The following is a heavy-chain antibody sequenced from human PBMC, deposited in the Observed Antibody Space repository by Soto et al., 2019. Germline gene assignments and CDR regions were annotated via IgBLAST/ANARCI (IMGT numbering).Heavy chain of an antibody. CDR2: ISYDGSNK. CDR1: GFTFSSYA. CDR3: ARARAYCGGDCYSSFGY. Sequence: QVQLVESGGGVVQPGRSLRLSCAASGFTFSSYAMHWVRQAPGKGLEWVAVISYDGSNKYYADSVKGRFTISRDNSKNTLYLQMNSLRAEDTAVYYCARARAYCGGDCYSSFGYWGQGTLVTVSS. J-gene: IGHJ4*02. V-gene: IGHV3-30-3*01. D-gene: IGHD2-21*02.